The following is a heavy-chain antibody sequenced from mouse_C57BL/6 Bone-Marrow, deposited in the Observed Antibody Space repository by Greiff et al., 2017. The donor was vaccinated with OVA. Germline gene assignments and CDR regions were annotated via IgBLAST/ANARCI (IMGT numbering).Heavy chain of an antibody. V-gene: IGHV2-6*01. CDR2: IWGVGST. J-gene: IGHJ4*01. CDR1: GFSLTSYG. D-gene: IGHD1-1*01. CDR3: ARCYGSSYDYAMDY. Sequence: LVAPSQSLSITCTVSGFSLTSYGVDWVRQSPGKGLEWLGVIWGVGSTNYNSALKSRLSISKDNSKSQVFLKMNSLQTDDTAMYYCARCYGSSYDYAMDYWGQGTSVTVSS.